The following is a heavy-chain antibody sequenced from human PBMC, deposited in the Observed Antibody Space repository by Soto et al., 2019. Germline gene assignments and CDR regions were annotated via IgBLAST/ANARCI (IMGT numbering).Heavy chain of an antibody. CDR1: GFTFKSYG. J-gene: IGHJ4*02. CDR2: VWYDGTNK. D-gene: IGHD6-13*01. Sequence: QVQLVESGGGVVQPGRSLRLSCEASGFTFKSYGMHWVRQAPGKGLEWVAVVWYDGTNKKYADSVKGRFNIYRDNSKNTLDVQMDSLRAEDTGIYYCARGGHSSSWYRLEAYFFDYWGQGSLVTVSS. CDR3: ARGGHSSSWYRLEAYFFDY. V-gene: IGHV3-33*01.